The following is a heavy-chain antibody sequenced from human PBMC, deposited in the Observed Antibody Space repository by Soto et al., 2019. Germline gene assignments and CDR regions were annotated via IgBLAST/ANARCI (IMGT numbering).Heavy chain of an antibody. CDR1: GPTFIAYY. D-gene: IGHD5-12*01. Sequence: QLVQSGAEVKKPGASVRVSCKTSGPTFIAYYIHWVRQAPGQGLAWWGWIDPKSGGTTYEQKFLGRVTMTRDTSINTAYMDLNRLSSDDTAVYYCARVSVDLPEWGPGTLITVS. CDR2: IDPKSGGT. V-gene: IGHV1-2*02. J-gene: IGHJ4*02. CDR3: ARVSVDLPE.